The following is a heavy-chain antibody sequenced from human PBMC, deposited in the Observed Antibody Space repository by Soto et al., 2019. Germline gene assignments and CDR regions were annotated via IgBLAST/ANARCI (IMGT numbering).Heavy chain of an antibody. V-gene: IGHV3-23*01. Sequence: EVQLLESGGGLVQPGGSLRLSCAVSGFTINSYAMSWVRQAPGKGLEWVSAISDRGDTTHYADSVKGRFTISRDASKNTLYLQMSTLRAEDTALYYGAKDKPGTTSFDYWGQGTLVTVSS. CDR1: GFTINSYA. J-gene: IGHJ4*02. CDR3: AKDKPGTTSFDY. CDR2: ISDRGDTT. D-gene: IGHD1-1*01.